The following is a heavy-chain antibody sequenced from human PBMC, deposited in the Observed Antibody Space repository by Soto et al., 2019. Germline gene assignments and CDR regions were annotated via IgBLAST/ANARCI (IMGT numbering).Heavy chain of an antibody. CDR2: INPDGSAT. CDR3: ARDGGGS. CDR1: GFTFRNYW. Sequence: EVQLVESGGGLVQPGGSLRLSCAASGFTFRNYWMHWVRRLPGKGLVWVSRINPDGSATNYADSVKGRFTVSRDNARNMQYLQMNRLRADDTAVYYCARDGGGSWGQGILVTVSS. V-gene: IGHV3-74*01. D-gene: IGHD2-15*01. J-gene: IGHJ5*02.